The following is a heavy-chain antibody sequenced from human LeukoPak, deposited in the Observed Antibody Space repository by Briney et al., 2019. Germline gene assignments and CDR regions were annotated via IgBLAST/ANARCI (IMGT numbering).Heavy chain of an antibody. J-gene: IGHJ4*02. CDR1: GYTFTSYA. V-gene: IGHV7-4-1*02. D-gene: IGHD3-22*01. Sequence: ASVKVSCKASGYTFTSYAMNWVRQAPGQGLEWMGWINTNTGNPTYAQGFTGRFVFSLDTSVSTAYLQISSLKAEDTAVYYCARVVPASYYYDSSGYYYGHLDYWGQGTLVTVSS. CDR3: ARVVPASYYYDSSGYYYGHLDY. CDR2: INTNTGNP.